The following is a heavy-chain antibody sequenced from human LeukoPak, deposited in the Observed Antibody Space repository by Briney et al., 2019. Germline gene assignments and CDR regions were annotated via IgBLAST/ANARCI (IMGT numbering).Heavy chain of an antibody. CDR3: AKQAYSSSWYFHH. CDR2: ITGIDTST. D-gene: IGHD6-13*01. CDR1: GFTFGSYA. J-gene: IGHJ1*01. V-gene: IGHV3-23*01. Sequence: GGSLRLSCATSGFTFGSYAMTWVRQAPGKGLEWVSGITGIDTSTYYADSVKGRFTISRDNSKNTLYLQMNSLRAEDTAVYYCAKQAYSSSWYFHHWGQGTLVTVSS.